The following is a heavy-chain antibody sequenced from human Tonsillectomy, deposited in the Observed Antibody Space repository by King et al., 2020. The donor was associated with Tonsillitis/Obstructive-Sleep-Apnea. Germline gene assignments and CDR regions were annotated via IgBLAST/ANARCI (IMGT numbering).Heavy chain of an antibody. V-gene: IGHV5-51*01. CDR3: ARRGSGTYGNWFDS. J-gene: IGHJ5*01. D-gene: IGHD1-26*01. CDR2: IYPGDSDT. Sequence: VQLVESGEEVKKPGESLKISGKGSGYSFNTYWIGWVRQMPGKGLEWMGIIYPGDSDTRYSPSFQGQVTISVDKSFSTAYLQWSSLKASDTAMYYCARRGSGTYGNWFDSWGQGTLVTVSS. CDR1: GYSFNTYW.